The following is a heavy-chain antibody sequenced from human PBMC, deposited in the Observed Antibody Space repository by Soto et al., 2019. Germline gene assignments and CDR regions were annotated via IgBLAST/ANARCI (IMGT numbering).Heavy chain of an antibody. D-gene: IGHD2-21*02. CDR2: TYYRSKWYN. CDR3: ARAIGDRWYYYYYYMDV. Sequence: SQTLSLTCAISGDSVSSNSAAWNWIRQSPSRGLEWLGRTYYRSKWYNDYAVSVKSRITINPDTSKNQFSLQLNSVTPEDTAVYYCARAIGDRWYYYYYYMDVWGKGTTVTVSS. CDR1: GDSVSSNSAA. J-gene: IGHJ6*03. V-gene: IGHV6-1*01.